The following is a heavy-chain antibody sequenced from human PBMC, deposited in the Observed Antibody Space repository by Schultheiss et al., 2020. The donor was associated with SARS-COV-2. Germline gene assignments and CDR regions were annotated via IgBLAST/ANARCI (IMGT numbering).Heavy chain of an antibody. CDR1: GGSISSGFY. CDR2: IYHSGST. V-gene: IGHV4-38-2*02. CDR3: AREGAAGDFWSGRYYYYGMDV. Sequence: SETLSLTCTVSGGSISSGFYWGWIRQPPGKGLEWIGSIYHSGSTKYNPSLKSRVTISVDTSKNQFSLKLSSVTAADTAVYYCAREGAAGDFWSGRYYYYGMDVWGQGTTVTVSS. J-gene: IGHJ6*02. D-gene: IGHD3-3*01.